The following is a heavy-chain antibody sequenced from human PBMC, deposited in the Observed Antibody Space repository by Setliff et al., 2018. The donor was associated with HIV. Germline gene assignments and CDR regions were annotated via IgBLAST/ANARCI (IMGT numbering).Heavy chain of an antibody. CDR3: AREGVPAAVMWFDP. V-gene: IGHV4-39*07. CDR1: GGSISSSGYY. CDR2: IYYRGST. J-gene: IGHJ5*02. D-gene: IGHD2-2*01. Sequence: SETLSLTCTVSGGSISSSGYYWGWIRQPPGKGLVWIGSIYYRGSTYYNPSLKSRVTISVDTSKNQFSLKLSSVTASDKAVYYCAREGVPAAVMWFDPWGQGTLVTVSS.